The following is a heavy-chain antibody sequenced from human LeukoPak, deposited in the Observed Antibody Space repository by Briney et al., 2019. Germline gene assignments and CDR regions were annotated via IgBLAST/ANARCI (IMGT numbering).Heavy chain of an antibody. CDR1: GFTFDDYA. V-gene: IGHV3-9*01. J-gene: IGHJ4*02. D-gene: IGHD4-17*01. CDR3: AKDHYGDYSGYFDY. CDR2: ISWNSGSI. Sequence: GRSLRLSCAASGFTFDDYAMHWVRQAPGKGLEWVSGISWNSGSIGYADSVKGRFTISRDNAKNSLYLQMNSLRAEDTALYYCAKDHYGDYSGYFDYWGQGTLVTVSS.